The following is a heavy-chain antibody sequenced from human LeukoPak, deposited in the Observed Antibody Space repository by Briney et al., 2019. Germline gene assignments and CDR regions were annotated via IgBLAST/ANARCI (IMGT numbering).Heavy chain of an antibody. CDR3: ARVSGYDWESFYDY. Sequence: SETLSLTCTVSGGSISSGSYYWSWIRQPAGKGLEWIGRIYTRGSTIYNPSLKSRVTISVDTSKNQFSLKLSSVTAADTAVYYCARVSGYDWESFYDYWGQGTLVTVSS. V-gene: IGHV4-61*02. CDR2: IYTRGST. J-gene: IGHJ4*02. D-gene: IGHD5-12*01. CDR1: GGSISSGSYY.